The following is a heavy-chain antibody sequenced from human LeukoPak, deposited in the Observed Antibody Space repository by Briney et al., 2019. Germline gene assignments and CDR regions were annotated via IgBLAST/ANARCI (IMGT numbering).Heavy chain of an antibody. Sequence: GGSLRLSCSASGFTFSNYAMHWVRQAPGRGLEYVSAISTTGGSTYYADSVKGRFTISRGNSKNTLYLQMSSLRAEDTAVYYCVRATRIGGSGIYYDYWGRGALVTVFS. D-gene: IGHD5-12*01. V-gene: IGHV3-64D*09. CDR2: ISTTGGST. J-gene: IGHJ4*02. CDR1: GFTFSNYA. CDR3: VRATRIGGSGIYYDY.